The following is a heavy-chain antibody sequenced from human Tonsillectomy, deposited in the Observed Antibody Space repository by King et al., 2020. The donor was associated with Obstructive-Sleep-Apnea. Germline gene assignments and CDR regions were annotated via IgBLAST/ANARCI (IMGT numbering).Heavy chain of an antibody. D-gene: IGHD2-15*01. Sequence: QLQESGPGLVKPSETLSLTCTVSGGSISSSSYYWGWIRQPPGKGLEWIGSIYYSGSTYYNPSLKSRVTISVDTSKNQFSLKLSSVTAADTAVYYCARDWLKCSGGSCHFGSPGLYNWFDPWGQGTLVTVSS. V-gene: IGHV4-39*07. J-gene: IGHJ5*02. CDR3: ARDWLKCSGGSCHFGSPGLYNWFDP. CDR2: IYYSGST. CDR1: GGSISSSSYY.